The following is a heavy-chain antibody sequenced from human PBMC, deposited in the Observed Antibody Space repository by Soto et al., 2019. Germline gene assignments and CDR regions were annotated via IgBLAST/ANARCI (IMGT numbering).Heavy chain of an antibody. CDR2: ISGSGGST. Sequence: QPGGSLRLSCAASGFTFSSYAMSWVRQAPGKGLEWVSAISGSGGSTYYADSVKGRFTISRDNSKNTLYLQMNSLRAEDTAVYYCAKDILSPVVVPAAGYFVIWGEGTMVTVS. CDR3: AKDILSPVVVPAAGYFVI. V-gene: IGHV3-23*01. CDR1: GFTFSSYA. J-gene: IGHJ3*02. D-gene: IGHD2-15*01.